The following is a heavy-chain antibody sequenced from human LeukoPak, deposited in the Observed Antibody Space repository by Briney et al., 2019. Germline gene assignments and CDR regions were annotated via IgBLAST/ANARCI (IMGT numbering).Heavy chain of an antibody. CDR1: GGTLSSYA. Sequence: GASVKVSCKASGGTLSSYAISWVRQAPGQGLEWMGGIIPIFGTPNYAQQFQGRVTITADESTSTAYMELSSLTSDDTAVYYCAMSVAGALSLWGQGTLVTVSS. V-gene: IGHV1-69*01. J-gene: IGHJ4*02. CDR3: AMSVAGALSL. CDR2: IIPIFGTP. D-gene: IGHD6-19*01.